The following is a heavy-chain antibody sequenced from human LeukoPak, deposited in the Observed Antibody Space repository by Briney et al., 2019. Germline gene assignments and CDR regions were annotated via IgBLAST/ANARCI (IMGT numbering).Heavy chain of an antibody. CDR2: IKQDGSEK. CDR1: GFTFSSYW. Sequence: GGSLRLSCAASGFTFSSYWMSWVRQAPGEGLEWVANIKQDGSEKYYVDSVKGRFTISRDNAKNSLYLQMNSLRAEDTALYYCAKEYSNYFDYWGQGTLVTVSS. J-gene: IGHJ4*02. V-gene: IGHV3-7*03. CDR3: AKEYSNYFDY. D-gene: IGHD4-11*01.